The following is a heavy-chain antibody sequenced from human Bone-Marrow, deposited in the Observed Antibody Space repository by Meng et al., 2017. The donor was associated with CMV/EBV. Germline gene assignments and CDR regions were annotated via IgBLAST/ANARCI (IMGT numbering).Heavy chain of an antibody. Sequence: ASVKVSCKASGYTFTGYYMHWVRQAPGQGFEWMGWINPNSGGTNYAQKFQGRVTMTRDTSISTAYMELSRLRSDDTAVYYCARIGGNYDFWSGYWTSSGTYGMDVWAQGTTVTVPS. CDR2: INPNSGGT. J-gene: IGHJ6*02. CDR1: GYTFTGYY. CDR3: ARIGGNYDFWSGYWTSSGTYGMDV. V-gene: IGHV1-2*02. D-gene: IGHD3-3*01.